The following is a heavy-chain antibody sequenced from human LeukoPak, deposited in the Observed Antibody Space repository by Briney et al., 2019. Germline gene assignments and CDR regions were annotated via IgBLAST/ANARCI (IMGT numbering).Heavy chain of an antibody. D-gene: IGHD2-15*01. J-gene: IGHJ4*02. CDR1: GGTFSSYA. Sequence: ASVKVSCKASGGTFSSYAISWVRQAPGQGLEWMGGIIPIFGTANYAQKFQGRVTITADESTSTAYMELSSLRSEDTAVYYCASALAGYCSGGSCYLARWGQGTLVTVSS. V-gene: IGHV1-69*13. CDR3: ASALAGYCSGGSCYLAR. CDR2: IIPIFGTA.